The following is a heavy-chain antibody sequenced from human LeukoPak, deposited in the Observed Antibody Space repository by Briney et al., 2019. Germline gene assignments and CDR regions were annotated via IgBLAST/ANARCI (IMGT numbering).Heavy chain of an antibody. CDR3: ARVGTYYRSLDS. J-gene: IGHJ4*02. CDR2: IYHSGGT. Sequence: SETLSLTFTFSVGSINYASCTSSRQPPGQGLGMMTYIYHSGGTNSTPSLKSRVTISLDTSKNQFSLKLSSVTAAATAVYYCARVGTYYRSLDSWGQGTLVPVSS. D-gene: IGHD3-10*01. CDR1: VGSINYAS. V-gene: IGHV4-59*01.